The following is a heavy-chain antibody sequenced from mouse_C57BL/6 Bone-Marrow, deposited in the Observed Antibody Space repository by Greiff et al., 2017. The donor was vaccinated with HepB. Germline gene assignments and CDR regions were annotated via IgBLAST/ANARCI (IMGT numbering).Heavy chain of an antibody. CDR3: NTIVTLRYLDV. J-gene: IGHJ1*03. CDR2: IDPESGDT. D-gene: IGHD2-5*01. Sequence: VHVKQSGAELVRPGASVKLSCTASGFNFKDYYMHWVKQRPEQGLEWIGWIDPESGDTEYASKFQGKATITADTSSNTAYLQLSSLISEDTAVYFCNTIVTLRYLDVGGTGTTVTVS. CDR1: GFNFKDYY. V-gene: IGHV14-4*01.